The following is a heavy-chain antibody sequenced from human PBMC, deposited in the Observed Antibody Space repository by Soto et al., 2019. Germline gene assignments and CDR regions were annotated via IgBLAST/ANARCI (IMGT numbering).Heavy chain of an antibody. Sequence: QVQLQESGPGLVKPSETLSLTCTVSGGSISSYYWSWIRQPPGKGLEWIGYIYYSGSTNYNPSLKSRVPTPVDTSKNHFSLKLSSVTAADPAVYYCARDSPYYGPGSDAFDIWGQGTMVTVSS. CDR2: IYYSGST. D-gene: IGHD3-10*01. CDR3: ARDSPYYGPGSDAFDI. V-gene: IGHV4-59*01. J-gene: IGHJ3*02. CDR1: GGSISSYY.